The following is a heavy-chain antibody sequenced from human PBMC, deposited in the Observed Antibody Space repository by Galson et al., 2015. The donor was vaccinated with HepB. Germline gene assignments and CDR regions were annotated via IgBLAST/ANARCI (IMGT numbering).Heavy chain of an antibody. D-gene: IGHD4-17*01. CDR3: ARDDDGDYVPVGGMDV. CDR2: IKQDGSEK. Sequence: SLRLSCAASGFTFSSYWMSWVRQAPGKGLEWVANIKQDGSEKYYVDSVKGRFTISRDNAKNSLYLQMNSLRAEDTAVYYCARDDDGDYVPVGGMDVWGQGTTVTVSS. CDR1: GFTFSSYW. V-gene: IGHV3-7*03. J-gene: IGHJ6*02.